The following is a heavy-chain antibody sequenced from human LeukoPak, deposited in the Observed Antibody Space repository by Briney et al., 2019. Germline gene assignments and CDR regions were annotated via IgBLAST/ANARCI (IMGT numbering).Heavy chain of an antibody. D-gene: IGHD4-17*01. CDR3: ANTIAVTYYYYYGMDV. Sequence: GGSLRLSCAASGFTFSSYGMHWVRQAPGKGLEWVSAISGSGGSTYHADSVKGRFTISRDNSKNTLYLQMNSLRAEDTAVYYCANTIAVTYYYYYGMDVWGQGTTVTVSS. J-gene: IGHJ6*02. V-gene: IGHV3-23*01. CDR2: ISGSGGST. CDR1: GFTFSSYG.